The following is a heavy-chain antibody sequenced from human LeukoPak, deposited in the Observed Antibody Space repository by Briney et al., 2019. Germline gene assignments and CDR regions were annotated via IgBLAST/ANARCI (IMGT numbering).Heavy chain of an antibody. CDR3: AKDFSLYFDFWSGYPH. Sequence: GGSLRLSCTASGFTFSNYAMSWVRQAPGEGLEWVSGISYSGGSTNHADSVKGRFTISRDNSKNTLYLQMSSLRAEDTAVYYCAKDFSLYFDFWSGYPHWGQGILVTVSS. V-gene: IGHV3-23*01. CDR1: GFTFSNYA. D-gene: IGHD3-3*01. J-gene: IGHJ4*02. CDR2: ISYSGGST.